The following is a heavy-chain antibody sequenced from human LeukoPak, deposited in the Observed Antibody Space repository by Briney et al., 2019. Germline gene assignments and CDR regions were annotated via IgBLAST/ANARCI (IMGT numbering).Heavy chain of an antibody. CDR3: ASASIVDAFDI. CDR1: GFTFSSYW. V-gene: IGHV3-53*01. CDR2: IYSGGST. Sequence: GGSLRLSCAASGFTFSSYWMNWARQAPGKGLEWVSVIYSGGSTYYADSVKGRFTISRDNSKNTLYLQMNSLRAEDTAVYYCASASIVDAFDIWGQGTMVTVSS. J-gene: IGHJ3*02. D-gene: IGHD1-26*01.